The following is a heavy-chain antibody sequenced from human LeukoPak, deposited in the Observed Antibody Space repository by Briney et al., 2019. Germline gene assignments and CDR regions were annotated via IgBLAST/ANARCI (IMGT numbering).Heavy chain of an antibody. V-gene: IGHV1-69*05. J-gene: IGHJ4*02. CDR2: IIPIFGTA. D-gene: IGHD3-22*01. CDR3: ARSSGDSSGPLSY. CDR1: GGTFSSYA. Sequence: SVKVSCKASGGTFSSYAISWVRQAPGQGLEWMGRIIPIFGTANYAQKFQGRVTITMDESTSTAYMELSSLRSEDTAVYYCARSSGDSSGPLSYWGQGTLVTVSS.